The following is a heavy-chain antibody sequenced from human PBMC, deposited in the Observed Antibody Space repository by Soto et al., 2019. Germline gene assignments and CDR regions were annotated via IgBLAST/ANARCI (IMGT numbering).Heavy chain of an antibody. V-gene: IGHV4-38-2*01. D-gene: IGHD3-10*01. Sequence: SETLSLTCAVSGDSISSGYYWAWIRQPPGKGLEWIGSIYHSGTTYYNPSLNSRVTISVDTSKNQFSLKLSSVTAADTAVYYCARAITMVRGVLDYWGQGTLVTVSS. CDR1: GDSISSGYY. CDR3: ARAITMVRGVLDY. J-gene: IGHJ4*02. CDR2: IYHSGTT.